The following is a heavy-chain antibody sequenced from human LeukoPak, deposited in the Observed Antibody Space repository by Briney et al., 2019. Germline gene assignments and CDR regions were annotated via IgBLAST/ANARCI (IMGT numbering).Heavy chain of an antibody. CDR2: IKKDGSEK. J-gene: IGHJ4*02. CDR3: ARHLSGVTGYTYGRGIDY. D-gene: IGHD5-18*01. V-gene: IGHV3-7*01. CDR1: GFTFSSYW. Sequence: GGSLRLSCAASGFTFSSYWMSWVRQAPGKGLEWVTNIKKDGSEKYYVDSVKGRFTTSRDNAKKSLYLQVNSLRAEDTAVYYCARHLSGVTGYTYGRGIDYWGQGTLVTVSS.